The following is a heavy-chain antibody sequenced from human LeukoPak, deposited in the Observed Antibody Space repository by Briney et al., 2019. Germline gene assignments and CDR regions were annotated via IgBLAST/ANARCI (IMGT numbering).Heavy chain of an antibody. Sequence: GASVKVSCKASGGTFSSYAISWVRQAPGQGLEWMGGIIPIFGTANYAQKFQGRVTITTDESTSTAYMELSSLRSEDTAVYYCAIEESSSQYYDFWSGYYPWGQGTLVTVSS. D-gene: IGHD3-3*01. CDR2: IIPIFGTA. V-gene: IGHV1-69*05. CDR1: GGTFSSYA. J-gene: IGHJ5*02. CDR3: AIEESSSQYYDFWSGYYP.